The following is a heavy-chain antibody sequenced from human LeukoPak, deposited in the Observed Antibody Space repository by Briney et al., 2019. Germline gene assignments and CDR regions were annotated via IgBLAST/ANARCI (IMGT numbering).Heavy chain of an antibody. J-gene: IGHJ4*02. V-gene: IGHV3-7*01. D-gene: IGHD2-15*01. Sequence: GGSLRLSCAASVFTFNSDWMSWVRQAPGKGLECVAKINPNGNIEQYVDSVKGRSTISRDNSKRSLYLQMNNLRVEDTAVYYCATEAWYRFEYWGRGTPVTVSP. CDR3: ATEAWYRFEY. CDR1: VFTFNSDW. CDR2: INPNGNIE.